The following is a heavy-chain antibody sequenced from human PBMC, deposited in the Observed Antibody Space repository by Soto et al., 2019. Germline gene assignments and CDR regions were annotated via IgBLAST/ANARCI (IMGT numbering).Heavy chain of an antibody. V-gene: IGHV3-11*03. CDR2: ISSSSSYT. D-gene: IGHD6-19*01. J-gene: IGHJ4*02. CDR1: GFTFDDYA. CDR3: ASASYSSGDTPDY. Sequence: PGGSLRLSCAASGFTFDDYAMHWVRQAPGKGLEWVSYISSSSSYTNYADSVKGRFTISRDNAKNSLYLQMNSLRAEDTAVYYCASASYSSGDTPDYWGQGTLVTVSS.